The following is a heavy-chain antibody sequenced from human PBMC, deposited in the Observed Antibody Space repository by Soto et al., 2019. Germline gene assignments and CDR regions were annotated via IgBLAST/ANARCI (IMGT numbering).Heavy chain of an antibody. J-gene: IGHJ4*02. CDR2: IMSDGSYT. CDR3: ARASSGRKYYFDY. V-gene: IGHV3-74*01. CDR1: GFTFTSYW. D-gene: IGHD6-19*01. Sequence: PGGSLRLSCAASGFTFTSYWMHWVRQAPGKGLVWVSRIMSDGSYTNYADSVKGRFTISRDNSKNTLYLQMNSLRAEDTAVYYCARASSGRKYYFDYWGQGTLVTVSS.